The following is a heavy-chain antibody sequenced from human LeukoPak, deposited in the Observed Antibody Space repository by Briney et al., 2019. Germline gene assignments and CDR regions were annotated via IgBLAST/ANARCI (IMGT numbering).Heavy chain of an antibody. V-gene: IGHV3-64D*06. CDR1: GFTFSSYA. Sequence: PGGSLILSCSASGFTFSSYAMHWVRQAPGKGLEYVSAISSNGGSTYYADSVKGRFTISRDNSKNTLYLQMSSLRAEDTAVYYCVKASGRGIFGYYFDYWGQGTLVTVSS. D-gene: IGHD3-3*01. J-gene: IGHJ4*02. CDR2: ISSNGGST. CDR3: VKASGRGIFGYYFDY.